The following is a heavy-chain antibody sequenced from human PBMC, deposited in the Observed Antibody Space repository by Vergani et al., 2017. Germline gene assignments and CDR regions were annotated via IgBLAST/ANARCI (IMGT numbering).Heavy chain of an antibody. CDR1: GFTFSNAW. D-gene: IGHD3-22*01. CDR3: AKNMVDSSGRNYYGMDV. V-gene: IGHV3-30*18. Sequence: VQLVESGGGLVKPGGSLRLSCAASGFTFSNAWMSWVRQAPGKGLEWVAVISYDGSNKYYADSVKGRFTISRDNSKNTLYLQMNSLRAEDTAVYYCAKNMVDSSGRNYYGMDVWGQGTTVTVSS. J-gene: IGHJ6*02. CDR2: ISYDGSNK.